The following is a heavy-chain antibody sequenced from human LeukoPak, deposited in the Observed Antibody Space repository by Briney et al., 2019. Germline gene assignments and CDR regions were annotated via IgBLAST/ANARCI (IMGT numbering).Heavy chain of an antibody. CDR2: IYCNSGSI. CDR3: AKAYSGSYYDY. J-gene: IGHJ4*02. CDR1: GFTFDCYA. V-gene: IGHV3-9*01. Sequence: GRSLRLSCAASGFTFDCYAMHWVRQAPGKGLEWVSVIYCNSGSIGYADSVKGRFTISRDNAKNSLYLQMNSLRAEDTALYYCAKAYSGSYYDYWGQGTLVTVSS. D-gene: IGHD1-26*01.